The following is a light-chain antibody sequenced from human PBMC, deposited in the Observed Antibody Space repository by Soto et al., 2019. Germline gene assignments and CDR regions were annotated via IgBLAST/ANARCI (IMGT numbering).Light chain of an antibody. CDR1: SSDVGGYKY. J-gene: IGLJ1*01. CDR2: DVS. V-gene: IGLV2-11*01. Sequence: QSALTQPGSVSGSPGQSVTISCTGTSSDVGGYKYVSWYQQHPGKAPKLMIYDVSKRPSGVPYRFSGSKSGNTASLTISGLQAEDEADYYCYSYAGSYTNVFGAGTKLTVL. CDR3: YSYAGSYTNV.